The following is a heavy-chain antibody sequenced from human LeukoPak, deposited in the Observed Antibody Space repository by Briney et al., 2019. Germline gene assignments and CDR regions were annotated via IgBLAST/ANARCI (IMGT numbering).Heavy chain of an antibody. CDR2: ISSSGVST. D-gene: IGHD5-18*01. J-gene: IGHJ4*02. CDR3: AKAPANYVDTAMGTFDY. Sequence: SGGSLRLSCAASGFIFSSYAMNWVRQAPGKGLEWVSAISSSGVSTYYADSVKGRFTISRDNSKNTLYLQMNSLRAEDTAVYYCAKAPANYVDTAMGTFDYWGQGTLVTVSS. V-gene: IGHV3-23*01. CDR1: GFIFSSYA.